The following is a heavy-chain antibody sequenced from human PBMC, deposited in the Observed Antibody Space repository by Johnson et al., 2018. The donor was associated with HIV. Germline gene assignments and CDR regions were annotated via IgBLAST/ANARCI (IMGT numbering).Heavy chain of an antibody. CDR3: AREIGDAFDI. Sequence: EVQLVESGGVVVQPGGSLRLSCAASGFTFSNAWMSWVRQAPGKGLEWVANIKQDGSEKYYVDSVKGRFTISRDNAKNSLYLQMNSLRAEDTAVYYCAREIGDAFDIWGQGTMVTVSS. J-gene: IGHJ3*02. CDR2: IKQDGSEK. V-gene: IGHV3-7*01. D-gene: IGHD3-22*01. CDR1: GFTFSNAW.